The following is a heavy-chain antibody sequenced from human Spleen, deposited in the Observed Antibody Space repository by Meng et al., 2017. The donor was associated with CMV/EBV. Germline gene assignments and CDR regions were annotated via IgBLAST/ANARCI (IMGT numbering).Heavy chain of an antibody. CDR1: GFTFSSYA. CDR3: ARDRGDYDILTGHYIRGMDV. D-gene: IGHD3-9*01. V-gene: IGHV3-30*04. J-gene: IGHJ6*02. CDR2: ISYDGSNK. Sequence: GESLKISCAASGFTFSSYAMHWVRQAPGKGLEWVAVISYDGSNKYYADSVKGRFTISRDNSKNTLYLQMNSLRVEDTAVYYCARDRGDYDILTGHYIRGMDVWGQGTTVTVSS.